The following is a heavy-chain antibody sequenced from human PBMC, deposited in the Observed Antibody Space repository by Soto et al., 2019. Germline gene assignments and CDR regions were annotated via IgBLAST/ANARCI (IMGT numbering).Heavy chain of an antibody. CDR3: ARDISGRPDD. V-gene: IGHV3-30-3*01. CDR1: GFTFTSYA. CDR2: ISSDGDNK. Sequence: SLRLSCAASGFTFTSYALHWVRQAPGKGLEWVAIISSDGDNKYYADSVKGRFTISRDNSKNTLYLQMNSLRPEDTAGYYCARDISGRPDDWGQRTLVTVSS. J-gene: IGHJ4*02.